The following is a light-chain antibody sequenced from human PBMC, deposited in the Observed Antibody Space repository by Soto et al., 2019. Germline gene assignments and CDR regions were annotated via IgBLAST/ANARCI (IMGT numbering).Light chain of an antibody. V-gene: IGKV1-5*01. CDR2: DTS. Sequence: DIQMTQSPSTLSAFVGDRVTITCRASQSISSWLAWYQQKPGKAPNLLIYDTSSLESGVPSRFSGSGSGTEFTLTISSLQPDDFATYYCQQYNSYPYTFAQGTKLEIK. CDR3: QQYNSYPYT. CDR1: QSISSW. J-gene: IGKJ2*01.